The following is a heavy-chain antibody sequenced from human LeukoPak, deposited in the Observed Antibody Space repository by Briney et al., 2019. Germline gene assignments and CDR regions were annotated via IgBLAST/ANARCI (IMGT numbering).Heavy chain of an antibody. J-gene: IGHJ4*02. D-gene: IGHD3-10*01. CDR1: GFTFSGYA. CDR3: AKGSRGGRPYYFDS. CDR2: IDNSGAHT. V-gene: IGHV3-23*05. Sequence: GGSLRLSCAASGFTFSGYAMSWDRQAPGEGLDWVSAIDNSGAHTWYADSVKGRFTISRDNSRSTLYLQMNSLRAEDTAMYYCAKGSRGGRPYYFDSWGRGTLVTVSS.